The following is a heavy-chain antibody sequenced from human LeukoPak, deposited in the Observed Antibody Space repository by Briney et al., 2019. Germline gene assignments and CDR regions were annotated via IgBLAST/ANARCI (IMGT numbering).Heavy chain of an antibody. CDR1: GGSFSGYY. V-gene: IGHV4-34*01. D-gene: IGHD3-22*01. CDR2: INHSGST. Sequence: SETLSLTCAVYGGSFSGYYWSWIRQPPGKRLEWIGEINHSGSTNYNPSLKSRVTISVDTSKNQFSLKLSSVTAADTAVYYCARRYYYDSSGYYSRGFDYWGQGTLVTVSS. CDR3: ARRYYYDSSGYYSRGFDY. J-gene: IGHJ4*02.